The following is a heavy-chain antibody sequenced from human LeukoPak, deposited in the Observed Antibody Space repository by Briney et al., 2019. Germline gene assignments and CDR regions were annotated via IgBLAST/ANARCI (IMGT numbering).Heavy chain of an antibody. J-gene: IGHJ5*02. CDR3: ARVSPVVPAAMGNWFDP. CDR1: GYSFTSYW. CDR2: IYPGDSDT. V-gene: IGHV5-51*01. Sequence: GESLKISCEASGYSFTSYWIGWVRQIPGKGLEWMGIIYPGDSDTRYSPSFQGQVTISADKSISTAYLQWSSLKASDTAMYYCARVSPVVPAAMGNWFDPWGQGTLVTVSS. D-gene: IGHD2-2*01.